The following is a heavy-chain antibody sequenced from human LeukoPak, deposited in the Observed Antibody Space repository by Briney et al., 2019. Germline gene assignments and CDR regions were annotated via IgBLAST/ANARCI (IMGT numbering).Heavy chain of an antibody. CDR1: GFTLSSYA. CDR2: ISVSGNT. V-gene: IGHV3-23*01. D-gene: IGHD2-21*01. J-gene: IGHJ4*02. Sequence: GGSLRLSCAASGFTLSSYAMSWVRQAPGKGLEWVSAISVSGNTYHADSVKGRFTTSRDSSKNTLYLQMNRLRAEDAAVYYCAKAPVTTCSGAYCYPFDYWGQGTLVTVSS. CDR3: AKAPVTTCSGAYCYPFDY.